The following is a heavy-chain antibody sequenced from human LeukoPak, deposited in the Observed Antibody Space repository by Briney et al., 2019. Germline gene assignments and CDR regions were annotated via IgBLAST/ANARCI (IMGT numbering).Heavy chain of an antibody. CDR1: GFTLSSYA. CDR2: ISVSGNT. V-gene: IGHV3-23*01. D-gene: IGHD2-21*01. J-gene: IGHJ4*02. Sequence: GGSLRLSCAASGFTLSSYAMSWVRQAPGKGLEWVSAISVSGNTYHADSVKGRFTTSRDSSKNTLYLQMNRLRAEDAAVYYCAKAPVTTCSGAYCYPFDYWGQGTLVTVSS. CDR3: AKAPVTTCSGAYCYPFDY.